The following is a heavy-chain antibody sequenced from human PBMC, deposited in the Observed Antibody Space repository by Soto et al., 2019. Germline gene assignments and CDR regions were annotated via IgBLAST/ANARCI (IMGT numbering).Heavy chain of an antibody. J-gene: IGHJ5*02. CDR2: IKPISDIT. CDR3: ARDPSTINKLIGVWFDP. CDR1: GDTFGRFT. Sequence: SVKVSCKASGDTFGRFTINWVRQAPGQGLEWMGGIKPISDITNYAQRFQGRVTFTADASTSTVYLELSSLRSEDTAMYYCARDPSTINKLIGVWFDPWGQGALVTVSS. D-gene: IGHD4-4*01. V-gene: IGHV1-69*13.